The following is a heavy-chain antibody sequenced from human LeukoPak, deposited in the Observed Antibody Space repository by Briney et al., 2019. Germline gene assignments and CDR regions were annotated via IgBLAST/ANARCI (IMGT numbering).Heavy chain of an antibody. J-gene: IGHJ4*02. D-gene: IGHD1-14*01. CDR3: VREGITKAFDL. V-gene: IGHV1-2*02. Sequence: ASVKVSCKASGFTFTDYYMHWVRLAPGQGLEWMGYINPHSGVTSFPQKFRGRVTFTTDTSISAAYMELSSLISDDTAMYYCVREGITKAFDLWGQGALVTVSS. CDR2: INPHSGVT. CDR1: GFTFTDYY.